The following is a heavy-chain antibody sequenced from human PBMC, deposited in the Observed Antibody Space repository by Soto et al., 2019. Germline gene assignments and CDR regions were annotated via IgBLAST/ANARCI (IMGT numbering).Heavy chain of an antibody. CDR1: GGSISSYY. CDR2: IYYSGST. D-gene: IGHD4-17*01. V-gene: IGHV4-59*08. J-gene: IGHJ4*02. Sequence: QVQLQESGPGLVKPSETLSLTCTVSGGSISSYYWSWIRQPPGKGLEWIGYIYYSGSTNYNPSLKSRVTISVDPSKNQFSLKLSSVTAADTAVYCCARRYGDCFDYWGQGTLVTVSS. CDR3: ARRYGDCFDY.